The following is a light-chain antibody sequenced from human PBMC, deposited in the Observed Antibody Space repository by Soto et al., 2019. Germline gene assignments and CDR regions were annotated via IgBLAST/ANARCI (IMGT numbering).Light chain of an antibody. V-gene: IGKV3-11*01. CDR3: QQRSNWPLLT. J-gene: IGKJ4*01. CDR1: QSVSSY. Sequence: EIVLTQSPATLSLSPGERATLSCSASQSVSSYLAWYQQKPGQAPRLLIYDASNRATGILARFSGSGSGTDFTLTISSLEPEDFAVYYCQQRSNWPLLTFGGGTKVEIK. CDR2: DAS.